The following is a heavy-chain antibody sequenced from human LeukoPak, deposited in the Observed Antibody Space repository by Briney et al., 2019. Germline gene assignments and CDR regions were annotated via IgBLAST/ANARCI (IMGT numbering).Heavy chain of an antibody. V-gene: IGHV3-30-3*01. CDR3: ARYDARYGMDV. CDR1: GFTFSSYA. Sequence: PGRSLRLSCAASGFTFSSYAMHWVRQAPGKGLEWVAVISYDGSNKYYADSVKGRFTISRDNSKNTLYLQMNSLRAEDTAVYYCARYDARYGMDVWGQGTTATVSS. CDR2: ISYDGSNK. J-gene: IGHJ6*02. D-gene: IGHD1-1*01.